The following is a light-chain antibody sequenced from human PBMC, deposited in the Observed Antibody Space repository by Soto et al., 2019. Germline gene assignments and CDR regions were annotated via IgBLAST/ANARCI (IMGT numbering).Light chain of an antibody. J-gene: IGLJ1*01. CDR2: DVT. CDR3: SLYRAYRTLEV. CDR1: NTDIGGYNY. V-gene: IGLV2-14*03. Sequence: QSVRTQPDSVSASLGESITISCTGTNTDIGGYNYVSWYQQHPGKAPKLVIYDVTSRPSGIPNRFSGSKSGFAASLTISGLQAEDDAHYFCSLYRAYRTLEVFGTGTKVTVL.